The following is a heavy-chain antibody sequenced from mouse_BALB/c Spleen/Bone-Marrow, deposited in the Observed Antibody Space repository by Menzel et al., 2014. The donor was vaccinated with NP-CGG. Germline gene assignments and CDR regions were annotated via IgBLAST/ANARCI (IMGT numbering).Heavy chain of an antibody. CDR2: INPDSSTI. CDR1: GFDFSRYW. V-gene: IGHV4-1*02. CDR3: ASLHYYGFFAY. D-gene: IGHD1-2*01. Sequence: VQLKESGGGLVQPGGSLKLSCAAPGFDFSRYWMSWVRRAPGKGLEWIGEINPDSSTINYTPSLKDKFIISRDNAKNTLYLQMSKVRSEDTALYYCASLHYYGFFAYWGQGTLVTVSA. J-gene: IGHJ3*01.